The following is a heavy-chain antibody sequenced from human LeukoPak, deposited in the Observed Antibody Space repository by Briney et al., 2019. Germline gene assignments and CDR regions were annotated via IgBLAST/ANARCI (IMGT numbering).Heavy chain of an antibody. CDR1: GFTFSSYS. D-gene: IGHD6-6*01. CDR2: ISSSSSYI. CDR3: ARARLAARGTFYYYYGMDV. J-gene: IGHJ6*02. Sequence: GGSLRLSCAASGFTFSSYSMNWVRQAPGKGLEWVSSISSSSSYIHYADSVKGRFTISRDNAKNSLYLQMNSLGAEDTAVYYCARARLAARGTFYYYYGMDVWGQGTTVTVSS. V-gene: IGHV3-21*01.